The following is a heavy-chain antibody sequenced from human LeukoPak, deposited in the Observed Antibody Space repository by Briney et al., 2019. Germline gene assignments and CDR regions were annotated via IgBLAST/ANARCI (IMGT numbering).Heavy chain of an antibody. CDR2: IIPIFGTA. Sequence: SVKVSCKASGGTFSSYAISWVRQSPGQGLECMGGIIPIFGTANYAQKFQGRVTITADESTSTAYMELSSLRSEDTAVYYCARDRNPYWYFDLWGRGTLVTVSS. D-gene: IGHD1-14*01. CDR3: ARDRNPYWYFDL. CDR1: GGTFSSYA. J-gene: IGHJ2*01. V-gene: IGHV1-69*13.